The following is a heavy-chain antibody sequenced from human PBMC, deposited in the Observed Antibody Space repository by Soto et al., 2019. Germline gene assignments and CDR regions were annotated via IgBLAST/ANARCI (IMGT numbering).Heavy chain of an antibody. Sequence: EVQVLESGGGLVQPGGSLRLSCAASGFTFSNYVMTWVRQAPGKGLEWVSGISGSGGSTYYADSVKGRFTISRDNSKNTVYLQMKNLRAEDMAVYYCAKAGGYCSGGSCSYIWFDPWGQGTLVTVSS. CDR1: GFTFSNYV. CDR3: AKAGGYCSGGSCSYIWFDP. J-gene: IGHJ5*02. CDR2: ISGSGGST. V-gene: IGHV3-23*01. D-gene: IGHD2-15*01.